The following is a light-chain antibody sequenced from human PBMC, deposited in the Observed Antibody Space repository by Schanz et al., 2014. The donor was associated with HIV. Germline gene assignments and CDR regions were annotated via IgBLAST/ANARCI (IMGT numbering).Light chain of an antibody. J-gene: IGKJ2*01. Sequence: EIVLTQSPGTLSVSPGERATLSCRASQSVARYLAWYQHKPGQAPRFLIYGAGSRATGIPDRFSGSGSGTDFTLTINRLEPEDVAVYYCQQYGSSPKTFGQGTKLEIK. V-gene: IGKV3-20*01. CDR1: QSVARY. CDR2: GAG. CDR3: QQYGSSPKT.